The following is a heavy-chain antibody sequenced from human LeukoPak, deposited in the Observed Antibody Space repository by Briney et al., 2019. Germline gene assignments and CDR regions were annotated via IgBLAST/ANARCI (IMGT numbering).Heavy chain of an antibody. CDR1: GGSISSGGYY. CDR3: TGGNSDWFDP. Sequence: PSQTLSLTCTVSGGSISSGGYYWSWIRQHPGKGLEWIGYIYYSGSTYYNPSPKSRVTISVDTSKNQFSLKLSSVTAADTAVYYCTGGNSDWFDPWGQGTLVTVSS. V-gene: IGHV4-31*03. J-gene: IGHJ5*02. D-gene: IGHD4-23*01. CDR2: IYYSGST.